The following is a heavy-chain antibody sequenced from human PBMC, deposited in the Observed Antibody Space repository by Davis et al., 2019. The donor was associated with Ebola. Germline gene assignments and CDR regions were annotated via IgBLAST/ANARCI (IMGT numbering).Heavy chain of an antibody. Sequence: MPGGSLRLSCAVYGGSFSGYYWSWIRQPPGKGLEWIGEINHSGSTNYNPSLKSRVTISVDTSKNQFSLKLSSVTAADTAVYYCAGLSLIVGMDVWGQGTTVTVSS. J-gene: IGHJ6*02. D-gene: IGHD3-22*01. CDR1: GGSFSGYY. CDR2: INHSGST. V-gene: IGHV4-34*01. CDR3: AGLSLIVGMDV.